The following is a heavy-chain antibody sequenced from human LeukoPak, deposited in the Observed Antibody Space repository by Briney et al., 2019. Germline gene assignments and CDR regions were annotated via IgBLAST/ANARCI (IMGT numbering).Heavy chain of an antibody. D-gene: IGHD3-10*01. CDR1: GFTFSTYA. CDR3: ARPYYFSSGSLPY. CDR2: LSGNAYST. Sequence: PGGSLRLSCAASGFTFSTYAMTWVRQAPGKGLEWVSALSGNAYSTYYADSVKGRFTISRDNSKNTLYLQMNSLRAEDTAVYYCARPYYFSSGSLPYWGQGTLVTVSS. V-gene: IGHV3-23*01. J-gene: IGHJ4*02.